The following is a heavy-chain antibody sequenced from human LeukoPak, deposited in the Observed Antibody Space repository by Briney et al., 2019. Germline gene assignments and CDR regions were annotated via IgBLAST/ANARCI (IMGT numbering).Heavy chain of an antibody. CDR2: INPNSGNT. J-gene: IGHJ6*02. CDR1: GYTFTSYD. V-gene: IGHV1-8*01. CDR3: ARALYGSGSFLLYYYYGMDV. Sequence: ASVKVSCKASGYTFTSYDINWVRQATGQGLEWMGWINPNSGNTGYAQKFQGRVTMTRNTSISTAYMELSSLRSEDTAVYYCARALYGSGSFLLYYYYGMDVWGQGTTVTVSS. D-gene: IGHD3-10*01.